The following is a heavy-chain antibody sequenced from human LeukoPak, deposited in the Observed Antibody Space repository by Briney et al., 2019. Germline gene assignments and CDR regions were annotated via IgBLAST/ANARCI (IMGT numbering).Heavy chain of an antibody. J-gene: IGHJ4*02. CDR1: GFTSNTAW. V-gene: IGHV3-21*01. CDR2: ISSSSSYI. Sequence: GGSLTLSCAVSGFTSNTAWLTWVRQAPGKGLEWVSSISSSSSYIYYADSVKGRFTISRDNAKNSLYLQMNSLRAEDTAVYYCARDHDYSDHEDYWGQGTLVTVSS. CDR3: ARDHDYSDHEDY. D-gene: IGHD4-11*01.